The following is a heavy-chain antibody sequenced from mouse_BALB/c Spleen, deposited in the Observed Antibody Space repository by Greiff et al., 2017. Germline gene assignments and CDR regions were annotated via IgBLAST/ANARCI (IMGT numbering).Heavy chain of an antibody. V-gene: IGHV4-1*02. CDR1: GFDFSRYW. D-gene: IGHD2-3*01. CDR3: ARPIYDGYLFAY. J-gene: IGHJ3*01. Sequence: AASGFDFSRYWMSWVRQAPGKGLEWIGEINPDSSTINYTPSLKDKFIISRDNAKNTLYLQMSKVRSEDTALYYCARPIYDGYLFAYWGQGTLVTVSA. CDR2: INPDSSTI.